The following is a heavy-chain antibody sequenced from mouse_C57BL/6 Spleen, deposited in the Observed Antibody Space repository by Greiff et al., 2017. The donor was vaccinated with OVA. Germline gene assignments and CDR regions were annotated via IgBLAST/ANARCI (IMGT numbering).Heavy chain of an antibody. Sequence: QVQLQQPGAELVMPGASVKLSCKASGYTFTSYWMHWVKQRPGQGLEWIGELDPSDSYTNYNQKFKGKSTLTVDKSSSTAYMQLSSLTSEDSAVYYCASPYYYGSSYVLFAYWGQGTLVTVSA. CDR3: ASPYYYGSSYVLFAY. D-gene: IGHD1-1*01. CDR1: GYTFTSYW. CDR2: LDPSDSYT. V-gene: IGHV1-69*01. J-gene: IGHJ3*01.